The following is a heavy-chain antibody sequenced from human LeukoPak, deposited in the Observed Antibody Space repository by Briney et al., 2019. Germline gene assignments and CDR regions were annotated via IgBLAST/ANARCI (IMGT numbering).Heavy chain of an antibody. D-gene: IGHD5-24*01. CDR2: IYYSGST. J-gene: IGHJ5*02. CDR3: ARWLQLYNWFDP. Sequence: SETLSLTCTVSGGSISSYYWSWIRQPPGKGLEWIGYIYYSGSTNYNPSLKSRVTISVDTSKNQFSLKLSSVTAADTAVYYWARWLQLYNWFDPWGQGTLVTVSS. V-gene: IGHV4-59*01. CDR1: GGSISSYY.